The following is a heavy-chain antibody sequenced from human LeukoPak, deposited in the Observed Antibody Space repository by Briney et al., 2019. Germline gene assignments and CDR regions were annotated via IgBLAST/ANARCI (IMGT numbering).Heavy chain of an antibody. CDR1: GGSFSGYY. V-gene: IGHV4-34*01. J-gene: IGHJ4*02. Sequence: SETLSLTCAVYGGSFSGYYWSWIRQPPGKGLEWIGEINHSGSTNYNPSLKSRVTISVDTSKNQFSLKLSSVTAADTAVYYCARGLVGATRGSSWGQGTLVTVSS. CDR3: ARGLVGATRGSS. D-gene: IGHD1-26*01. CDR2: INHSGST.